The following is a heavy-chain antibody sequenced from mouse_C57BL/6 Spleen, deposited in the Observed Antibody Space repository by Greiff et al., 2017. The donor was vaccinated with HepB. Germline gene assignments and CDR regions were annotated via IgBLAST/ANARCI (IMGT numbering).Heavy chain of an antibody. Sequence: EVQLQQSGPGLVKPSQSLSLTCSVSGYSITSGYYWNWIRQFPGNKLEWMGYISYDGSNNYNPSLKNRTSITRDTSKNQFFLKLNSVTTEDTATYYCAREKRDFDYWGQGTTLTVSS. CDR2: ISYDGSN. CDR3: AREKRDFDY. J-gene: IGHJ2*01. V-gene: IGHV3-6*01. CDR1: GYSITSGYY.